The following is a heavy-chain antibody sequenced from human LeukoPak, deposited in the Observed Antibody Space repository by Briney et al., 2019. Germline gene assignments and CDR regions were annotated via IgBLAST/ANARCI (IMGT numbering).Heavy chain of an antibody. CDR3: ARSGGYNRLDY. V-gene: IGHV3-74*01. CDR1: GFTFSTYW. D-gene: IGHD5-18*01. CDR2: INGDGTST. J-gene: IGHJ4*02. Sequence: GGSLRLSCAASGFTFSTYWMYWFRQAPGRGLVWVSRINGDGTSTSYADSVKGRFTISRDNAENTLYLQMNSLRAEDTAVYYCARSGGYNRLDYWGQGTLVTVS.